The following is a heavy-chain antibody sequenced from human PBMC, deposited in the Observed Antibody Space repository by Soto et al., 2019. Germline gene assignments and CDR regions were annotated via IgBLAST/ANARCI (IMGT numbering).Heavy chain of an antibody. CDR2: VSAGGDMT. V-gene: IGHV3-23*01. Sequence: GGSLRLSCAASGFTFSSYAISWGRQAPGKGLEWVSSVSAGGDMTYYSDSVKGRFTISRDNSNNALFLQMNSLRAEDTALYYCARGDRGGSGSPASYYYSGLDVWGQGTTVTVSS. CDR3: ARGDRGGSGSPASYYYSGLDV. CDR1: GFTFSSYA. J-gene: IGHJ6*02. D-gene: IGHD3-10*01.